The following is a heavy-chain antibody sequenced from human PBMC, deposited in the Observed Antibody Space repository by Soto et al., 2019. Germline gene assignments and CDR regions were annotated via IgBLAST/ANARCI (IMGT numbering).Heavy chain of an antibody. CDR2: IYYSGST. D-gene: IGHD6-13*01. CDR1: GGSISSSSYY. V-gene: IGHV4-39*01. CDR3: ASTSSSWPYYFDY. Sequence: QLQLQESGPGLVKPSETLSLTCTVSGGSISSSSYYWGWIRQPPGKGLAWIGSIYYSGSTYYNPSLKSRVTISVDTSKNQFSLKLSSVTAADTAVYYCASTSSSWPYYFDYWGQGTLVTVSS. J-gene: IGHJ4*02.